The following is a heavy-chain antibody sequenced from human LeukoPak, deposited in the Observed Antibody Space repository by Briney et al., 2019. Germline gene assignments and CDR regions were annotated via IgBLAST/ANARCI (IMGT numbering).Heavy chain of an antibody. J-gene: IGHJ4*02. V-gene: IGHV4-38-2*02. CDR2: IYHSGST. CDR3: ARVSFVGATGGFDY. Sequence: PSETLSLTCTVSGYSISSGYYWGWIRQPPGKGLEWIGSIYHSGSTYYNPSLKSRVTISVDTSKNQFSLKLSSVTAADTAVYYCARVSFVGATGGFDYWGQGTLVTVSS. D-gene: IGHD1-26*01. CDR1: GYSISSGYY.